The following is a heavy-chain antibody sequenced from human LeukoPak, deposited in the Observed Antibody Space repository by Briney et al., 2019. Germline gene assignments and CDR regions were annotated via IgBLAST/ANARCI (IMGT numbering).Heavy chain of an antibody. CDR3: ARNRPPPRSCTNGVCYFADYYYYYMDV. J-gene: IGHJ6*03. Sequence: GASVKVSCKASGYTFTSYGISWVRQAPGQGLEWMGWINAYNGNTNYAQKLQGGVTMTTDTSTSTAYMELRSRRADDTAVYYCARNRPPPRSCTNGVCYFADYYYYYMDVWGRGTTVTVSS. D-gene: IGHD2-8*01. CDR2: INAYNGNT. CDR1: GYTFTSYG. V-gene: IGHV1-18*01.